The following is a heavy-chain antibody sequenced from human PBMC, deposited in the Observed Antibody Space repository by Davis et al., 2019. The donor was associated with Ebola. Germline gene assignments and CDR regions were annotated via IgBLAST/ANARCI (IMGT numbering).Heavy chain of an antibody. CDR2: INSDGSST. V-gene: IGHV3-74*01. CDR3: ARGLGRYTIFGVVPFDY. CDR1: GFTFSSYW. J-gene: IGHJ4*02. Sequence: GESLKISCAASGFTFSSYWMHWVRQAPGKGLVWVSRINSDGSSTSYADSVKGRFTISRDNAKNTLYLQMNSLRAEDTAVYYCARGLGRYTIFGVVPFDYWGRGTLVTVSS. D-gene: IGHD3-3*01.